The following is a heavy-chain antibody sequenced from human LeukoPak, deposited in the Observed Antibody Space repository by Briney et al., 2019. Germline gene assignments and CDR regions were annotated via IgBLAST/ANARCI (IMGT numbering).Heavy chain of an antibody. CDR1: GFTFSTYS. CDR2: ISSSSSTI. V-gene: IGHV3-48*02. CDR3: AGYYQH. Sequence: GGSLRLSCAASGFTFSTYSMNWVRRAPGKGLEWVSYISSSSSTIYYADSVRGRFTISRDNAKNSLYLQMNSLRDEDTAVYYCAGYYQHWGQGTLVTVSS. J-gene: IGHJ1*01.